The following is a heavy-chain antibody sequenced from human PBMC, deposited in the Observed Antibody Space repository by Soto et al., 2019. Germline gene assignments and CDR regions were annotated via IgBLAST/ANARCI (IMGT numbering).Heavy chain of an antibody. CDR2: IDPSDSYI. CDR1: GYKFTNYW. J-gene: IGHJ4*02. Sequence: PGESLKISCKGSGYKFTNYWLSWVRQTPGKGLEWMGRIDPSDSYINYSPSFRGHVTISIDESISTAHLQWSSLKASDTATYYCAIVTAETAYHYFDFWGQGTRVTVSS. CDR3: AIVTAETAYHYFDF. D-gene: IGHD1-1*01. V-gene: IGHV5-10-1*01.